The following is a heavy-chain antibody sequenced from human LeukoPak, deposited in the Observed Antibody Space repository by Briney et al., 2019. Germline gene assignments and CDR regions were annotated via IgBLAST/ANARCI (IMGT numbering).Heavy chain of an antibody. V-gene: IGHV1-3*04. CDR3: ARRLGRSFDY. J-gene: IGHJ4*02. D-gene: IGHD3-16*01. CDR2: INIGNGNT. CDR1: GYTFINHA. Sequence: ASVKVSCKASGYTFINHAIHWVRQAPGQRLEWMGWINIGNGNTMYSQNFQGRITITRDTSATTAYMDLSSLRSEDTAVYYCARRLGRSFDYWGQGTLVTVSS.